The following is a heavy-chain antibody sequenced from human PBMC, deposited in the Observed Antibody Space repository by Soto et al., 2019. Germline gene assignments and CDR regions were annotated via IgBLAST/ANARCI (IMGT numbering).Heavy chain of an antibody. V-gene: IGHV1-18*01. J-gene: IGHJ5*02. CDR2: ISAYNGNT. CDR3: ARVPVGLWFADPSSWFDP. CDR1: GYTFTSYG. Sequence: GASVKVSCKASGYTFTSYGISWVRQAPGQGLEWMGWISAYNGNTNYAQKLQGRVTMTTDTSTSTAYMELRSLRSDDTAVYYCARVPVGLWFADPSSWFDPWGQGTMVTVYS. D-gene: IGHD3-10*01.